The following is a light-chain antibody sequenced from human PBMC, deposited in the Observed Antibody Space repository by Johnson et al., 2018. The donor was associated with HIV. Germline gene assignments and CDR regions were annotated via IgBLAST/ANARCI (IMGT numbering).Light chain of an antibody. CDR3: GTWDSSLSAEV. V-gene: IGLV1-51*01. J-gene: IGLJ1*01. Sequence: QSVLTQPPSVSAAPGQRVTRSYSGSSSNIGNNFVSWFRQLPLRAPKVLIYDNNKRPSGIPDRFSGSKSGTSATLGITGLQTGDEADYYCGTWDSSLSAEVFGTGTKVTVL. CDR1: SSNIGNNF. CDR2: DNN.